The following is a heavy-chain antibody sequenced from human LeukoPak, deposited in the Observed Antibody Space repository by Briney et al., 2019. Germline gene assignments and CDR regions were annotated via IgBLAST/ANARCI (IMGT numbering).Heavy chain of an antibody. Sequence: GESLKISFKGSGYSFTSYWIGWVRQMPGKGLEWMGIIYPGDSDTRYSPSFQGQVTISADKSISTAYLQWSSLKASDTAMYYCARRAFSWSGYYTGKWFDPWGQGTLVTVSS. CDR3: ARRAFSWSGYYTGKWFDP. J-gene: IGHJ5*02. V-gene: IGHV5-51*01. CDR1: GYSFTSYW. CDR2: IYPGDSDT. D-gene: IGHD3-3*01.